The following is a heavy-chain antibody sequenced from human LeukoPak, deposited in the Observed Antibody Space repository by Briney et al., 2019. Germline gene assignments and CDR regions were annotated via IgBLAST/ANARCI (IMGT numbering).Heavy chain of an antibody. D-gene: IGHD2-2*01. V-gene: IGHV3-21*01. Sequence: GGSLRLSCAASGFTFSSYSMNWVRQAPGKGLEWVSSISSSSSYIYYADSVKGRFTISRDNAKNSLYLQMDSLRAEDTAVYYCARDCSSTSCHDAFDIWGQGTMVTVSS. J-gene: IGHJ3*02. CDR2: ISSSSSYI. CDR1: GFTFSSYS. CDR3: ARDCSSTSCHDAFDI.